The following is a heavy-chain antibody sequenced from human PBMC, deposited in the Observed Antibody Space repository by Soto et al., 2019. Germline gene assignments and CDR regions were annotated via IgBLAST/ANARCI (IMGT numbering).Heavy chain of an antibody. V-gene: IGHV3-43*01. CDR3: AKDIATYYYVISGPTGFDY. J-gene: IGHJ4*02. Sequence: EVQLVESGGVLVQPGGSLRLSCAASGFTFDDYTMHWVRQAPGKGLEWVSLISWDGGSTYSAASVKGRFTNSRDNSKNSLYLQMNSLRTEDTALYDCAKDIATYYYVISGPTGFDYWGQGTLVTVSS. D-gene: IGHD3-22*01. CDR2: ISWDGGST. CDR1: GFTFDDYT.